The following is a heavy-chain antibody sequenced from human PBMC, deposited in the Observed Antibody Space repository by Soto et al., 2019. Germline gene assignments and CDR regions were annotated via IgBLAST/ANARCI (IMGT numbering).Heavy chain of an antibody. V-gene: IGHV4-31*03. CDR1: GGSISSGGYY. D-gene: IGHD6-6*01. CDR2: IYYSGST. J-gene: IGHJ6*02. CDR3: ARDGSYSSSSGFGYYYGMDV. Sequence: PSETLSLTCTVSGGSISSGGYYWSWIRQHPGKGLEWIGYIYYSGSTYYNPSLKSRVTISVDTSKNQFSLKLSSVTAADTAVYYCARDGSYSSSSGFGYYYGMDVWGQGTTVTVSS.